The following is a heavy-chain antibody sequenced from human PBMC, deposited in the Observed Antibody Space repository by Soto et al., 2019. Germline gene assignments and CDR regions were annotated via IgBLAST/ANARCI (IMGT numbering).Heavy chain of an antibody. V-gene: IGHV3-30*03. CDR3: ALTRRSSLLEVAGPGFEY. D-gene: IGHD6-19*01. J-gene: IGHJ4*02. CDR1: GFNFGVFG. Sequence: QVRLVESGGGVVQPGRSLRLSCAASGFNFGVFGMHWVRQAPGKGLEWLSVLSYEGSEEYYGDSVRGRLTISRDNSKNTLFLQMHSLRVDDTGVYYCALTRRSSLLEVAGPGFEYWGQGTLVTVS. CDR2: LSYEGSEE.